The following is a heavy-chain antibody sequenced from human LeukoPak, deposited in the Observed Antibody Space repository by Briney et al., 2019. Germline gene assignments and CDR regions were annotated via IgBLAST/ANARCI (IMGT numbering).Heavy chain of an antibody. J-gene: IGHJ4*02. Sequence: SETLSLTCAVYGGSFSGYYWSWIRQPPGKGLEWIGEINHSGSTNYNPSLKSRVTISVDTSKNQFSLKLSSVTAADTAVYYCARRGLYGPRRYFDYWGQGTLVTVSS. CDR3: ARRGLYGPRRYFDY. V-gene: IGHV4-34*01. CDR2: INHSGST. D-gene: IGHD3-16*01. CDR1: GGSFSGYY.